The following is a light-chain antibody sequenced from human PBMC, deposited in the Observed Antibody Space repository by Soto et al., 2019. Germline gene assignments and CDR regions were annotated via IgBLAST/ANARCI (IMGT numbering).Light chain of an antibody. Sequence: EIVLTQSPYTLSFSPVERSTLSFIASQSIRSERLAWYQQKPGQAPRLVIFDASNRASGMPERFSGSGSGTDFTLTISSLEPEDFAVYYCQQRSNWPPTFGQGTRLEIK. J-gene: IGKJ5*01. V-gene: IGKV3-11*01. CDR3: QQRSNWPPT. CDR1: QSIRSER. CDR2: DAS.